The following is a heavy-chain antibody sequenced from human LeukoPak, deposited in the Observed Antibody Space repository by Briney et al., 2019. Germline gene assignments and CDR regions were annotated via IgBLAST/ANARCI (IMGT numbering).Heavy chain of an antibody. V-gene: IGHV5-51*01. Sequence: GASLKISYKGSGSTFTTYWIGWGRPMPGKGLEWMGVIYPGDSDTRYSPSFQGQVTISADKSISTAYLQWSSLNASDTAMYYCARRVFSSGWYVIRPATHFDYWGQGTLVTVSS. CDR1: GSTFTTYW. CDR3: ARRVFSSGWYVIRPATHFDY. CDR2: IYPGDSDT. D-gene: IGHD6-19*01. J-gene: IGHJ4*02.